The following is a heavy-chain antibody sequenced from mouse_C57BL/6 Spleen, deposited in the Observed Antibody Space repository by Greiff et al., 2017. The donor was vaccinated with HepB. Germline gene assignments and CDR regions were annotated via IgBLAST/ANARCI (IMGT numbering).Heavy chain of an antibody. CDR2: IRNKANGYTT. V-gene: IGHV7-3*01. CDR3: ARSPAYYSNYFDY. J-gene: IGHJ2*01. Sequence: EVMLVESGGGLVQPGGSLSLSCAASGFTFTDYYMSWVRQPPGKALEWLGFIRNKANGYTTEYSASVKGRFTISRDNSQSILYLQMNALRAEDSATYYCARSPAYYSNYFDYWGQGTTLTVSS. CDR1: GFTFTDYY. D-gene: IGHD2-5*01.